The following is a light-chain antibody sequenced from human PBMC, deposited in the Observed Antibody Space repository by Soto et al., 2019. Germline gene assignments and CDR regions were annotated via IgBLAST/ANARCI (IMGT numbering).Light chain of an antibody. CDR3: QQRSNWPLT. CDR1: QSVSSY. CDR2: DAS. J-gene: IGKJ4*01. Sequence: EIVLTQSPATLSLSPGERATLSFRASQSVSSYLAWYQQKPGQAPRLLIYDASNRATGIPGRFSGSGSGTDFTLTISSLEPEDFAVYYCQQRSNWPLTSGGGTKVDVK. V-gene: IGKV3-11*01.